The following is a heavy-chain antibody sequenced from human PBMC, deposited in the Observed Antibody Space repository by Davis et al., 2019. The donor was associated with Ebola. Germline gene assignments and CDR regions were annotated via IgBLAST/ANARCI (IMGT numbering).Heavy chain of an antibody. Sequence: SVKVSCKASGGTFSSYAISWVRQAPGQGLEWMGRIIPILGIANYAQKFQGWVTMTRDTSISTAYMELSRLRSDDTAVYYCARGGATGTQGVYYYYGMDVWGQGTTVTVSS. D-gene: IGHD1-1*01. J-gene: IGHJ6*02. CDR1: GGTFSSYA. CDR2: IIPILGIA. CDR3: ARGGATGTQGVYYYYGMDV. V-gene: IGHV1-69*04.